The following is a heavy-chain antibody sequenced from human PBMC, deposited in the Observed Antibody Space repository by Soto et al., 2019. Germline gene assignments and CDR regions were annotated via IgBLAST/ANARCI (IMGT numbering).Heavy chain of an antibody. V-gene: IGHV3-23*01. Sequence: PGGSLRLSCAASGVTCSSDAMSWVRQAPGKGLEWVSAISGSGGSTYYADSVKGRFTISRDNSKNTLYLQMNSLRAEDTAVYYCSKWVGYHRSSYTRYWGPGPLVTVSS. CDR2: ISGSGGST. CDR1: GVTCSSDA. D-gene: IGHD3-22*01. J-gene: IGHJ4*02. CDR3: SKWVGYHRSSYTRY.